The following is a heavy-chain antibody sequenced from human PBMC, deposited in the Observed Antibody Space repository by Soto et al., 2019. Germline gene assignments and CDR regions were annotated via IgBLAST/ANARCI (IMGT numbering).Heavy chain of an antibody. CDR3: AREAKVEMATIHYYYAMDV. D-gene: IGHD5-12*01. J-gene: IGHJ6*02. CDR2: INPSGGST. CDR1: GYTFTSYY. Sequence: ASVKVSYKASGYTFTSYYMHWVRQAPGQGLEWMGIINPSGGSTSYAQKFQGRVTMTRDTSTSTVYMELSSLRSEDTAVYYCAREAKVEMATIHYYYAMDVWGQGTTVTVSS. V-gene: IGHV1-46*01.